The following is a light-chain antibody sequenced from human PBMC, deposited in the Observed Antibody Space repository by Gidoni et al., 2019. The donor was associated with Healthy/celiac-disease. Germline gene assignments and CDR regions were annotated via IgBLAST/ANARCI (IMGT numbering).Light chain of an antibody. Sequence: IRMTQSPSSLSASTGDRVTITCRASQGISSYLAWYQQKPGKAPKLLIYAASTLQSGVPSRFRGSGSGTDFTLTISCLQSEDFATYYCQQYYSYPLTFGGGTKVEIK. J-gene: IGKJ4*01. CDR1: QGISSY. V-gene: IGKV1-8*01. CDR2: AAS. CDR3: QQYYSYPLT.